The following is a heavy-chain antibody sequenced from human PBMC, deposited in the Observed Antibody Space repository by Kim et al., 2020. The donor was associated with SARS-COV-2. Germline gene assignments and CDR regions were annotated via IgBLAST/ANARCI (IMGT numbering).Heavy chain of an antibody. J-gene: IGHJ4*02. Sequence: PSDYYTNYSPSFQGHVTISADKSISTAYLQWSSLKASDTAMYYCARGGGSYYGDYWGQGTLVTVSS. CDR2: PSDYYT. D-gene: IGHD1-26*01. CDR3: ARGGGSYYGDY. V-gene: IGHV5-10-1*01.